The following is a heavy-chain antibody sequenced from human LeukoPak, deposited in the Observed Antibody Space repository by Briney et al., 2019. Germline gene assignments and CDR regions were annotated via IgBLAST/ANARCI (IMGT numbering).Heavy chain of an antibody. Sequence: PSETLSLTCAVYGGSFSGYYWSWIRQPPGKWLEWIGEINHSGSTNYNPSLRSRVTISVDTSKNQFSLKLSSVTAAETAVYYCAREGILSPIDYWGQGTLVTVSS. CDR2: INHSGST. CDR1: GGSFSGYY. J-gene: IGHJ4*02. CDR3: AREGILSPIDY. D-gene: IGHD3-10*01. V-gene: IGHV4-34*01.